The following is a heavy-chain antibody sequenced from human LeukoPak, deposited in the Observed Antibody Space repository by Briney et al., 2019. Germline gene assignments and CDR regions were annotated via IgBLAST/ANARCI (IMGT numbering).Heavy chain of an antibody. Sequence: GASVKVSCKASGYTFTSYAISWVRQAPGQGLEWMGGIIPIFGTANYAQKFQGRVTITADESTSTAYVELSSLRSEDTAVYYCARDLYGDYFDYWGQGTLVTVSS. J-gene: IGHJ4*02. CDR3: ARDLYGDYFDY. V-gene: IGHV1-69*13. CDR1: GYTFTSYA. D-gene: IGHD4-17*01. CDR2: IIPIFGTA.